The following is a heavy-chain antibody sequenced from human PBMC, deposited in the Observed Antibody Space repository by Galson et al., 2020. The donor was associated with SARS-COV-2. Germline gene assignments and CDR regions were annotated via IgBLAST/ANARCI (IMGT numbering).Heavy chain of an antibody. V-gene: IGHV4-38-2*02. J-gene: IGHJ4*02. CDR2: IFHSGST. Sequence: SETLSLTCTVSGYSITSGYYWGWNRQTPGKGLAWIGSIFHSGSTFYNPSLKSRVTISLDTSKNQFSLKLSSVTAADTAVYYCARDEGYGSGWAVGGWDWGQGTLVTVSS. CDR1: GYSITSGYY. D-gene: IGHD6-19*01. CDR3: ARDEGYGSGWAVGGWD.